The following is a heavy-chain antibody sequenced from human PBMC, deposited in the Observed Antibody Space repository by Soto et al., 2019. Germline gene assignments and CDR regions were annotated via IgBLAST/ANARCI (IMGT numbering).Heavy chain of an antibody. V-gene: IGHV1-3*01. D-gene: IGHD3-10*01. CDR1: GYRLSAYG. CDR2: IHGGNGKT. J-gene: IGHJ6*02. Sequence: QVQLVQSGTEGKKPGASVKVSCEAYGYRLSAYGMHWVRQAPGQGPEWMGWIHGGNGKTKYSAKLQDKIVLSTDTSANVGYMQLSSLTSEDTAMYFCARDPDMRFGDYMDVWGQGTTVIVSS. CDR3: ARDPDMRFGDYMDV.